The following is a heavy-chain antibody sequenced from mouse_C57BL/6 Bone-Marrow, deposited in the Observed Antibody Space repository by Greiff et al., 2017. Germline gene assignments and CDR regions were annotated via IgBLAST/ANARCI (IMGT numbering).Heavy chain of an antibody. V-gene: IGHV3-6*01. CDR3: ARAVVATDPDV. Sequence: DVQLQESGPGLVKPSQSLSLTCSVTGYSITSGSYWNWLRQFPGNKLEWMGYISYDGSNNYNPSLKNRISITRDTTKNQFFLKLNSVTTEDTATYYGARAVVATDPDVWGTGTTVTVSS. CDR2: ISYDGSN. CDR1: GYSITSGSY. J-gene: IGHJ1*03. D-gene: IGHD1-1*01.